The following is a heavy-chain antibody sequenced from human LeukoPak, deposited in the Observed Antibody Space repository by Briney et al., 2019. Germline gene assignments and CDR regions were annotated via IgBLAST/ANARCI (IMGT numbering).Heavy chain of an antibody. D-gene: IGHD3-22*01. V-gene: IGHV3-23*01. CDR2: ISTSSRT. CDR3: AKDLDSTGSWPPEYFQH. CDR1: GFTFTTYW. J-gene: IGHJ1*01. Sequence: GGSLRLSCVGSGFTFTTYWMSWVRQAPGKGLEWVSLISTSSRTHYADSMKGRFTISRDNSRNTLYLQINSLRAEDTAVYYCAKDLDSTGSWPPEYFQHWGQGSLVTVSS.